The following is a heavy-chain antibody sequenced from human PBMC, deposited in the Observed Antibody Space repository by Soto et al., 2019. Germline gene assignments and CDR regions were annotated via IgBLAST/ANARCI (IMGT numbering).Heavy chain of an antibody. D-gene: IGHD6-19*01. CDR2: IFHSGSA. CDR3: ARDATDNGSGLDYFDY. Sequence: SSETLSLTCGVSGYFISNGDYWGWLRQPPGKGLEWIGSIFHSGSAYYNPSLKSRVTISVDTSKNEFSLRLSSVTAADTAVYYCARDATDNGSGLDYFDYWRQGTLVTVSS. J-gene: IGHJ4*02. CDR1: GYFISNGDY. V-gene: IGHV4-38-2*02.